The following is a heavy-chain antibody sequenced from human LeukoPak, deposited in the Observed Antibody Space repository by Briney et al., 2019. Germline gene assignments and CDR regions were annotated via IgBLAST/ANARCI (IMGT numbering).Heavy chain of an antibody. CDR3: ARGGSRLRQLVLFNGDWFDP. CDR1: GYTFTGYY. Sequence: GASVRVSCKASGYTFTGYYMHWVRQPPGQGLEWMGWIKPNSGGTNYGQKFQGSVTMTRDTSISTAYMELSRLRSDDSAVYYCARGGSRLRQLVLFNGDWFDPWGQGTLVTVSS. D-gene: IGHD6-13*01. J-gene: IGHJ5*02. V-gene: IGHV1-2*02. CDR2: IKPNSGGT.